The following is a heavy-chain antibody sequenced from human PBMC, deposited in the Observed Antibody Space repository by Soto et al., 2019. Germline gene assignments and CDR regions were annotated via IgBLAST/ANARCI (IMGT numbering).Heavy chain of an antibody. J-gene: IGHJ4*02. CDR2: ISAYNGNT. CDR1: GYTFTSYG. D-gene: IGHD3-22*01. V-gene: IGHV1-18*01. Sequence: GASVKVSCKASGYTFTSYGISWVRQAPGQGLEWMGWISAYNGNTNYAQKLQGRVTMTTDTSTSTAYMELRSLRSDDTAVYYCARVDDSSGYHFSGIDYWGQGTLVTVS. CDR3: ARVDDSSGYHFSGIDY.